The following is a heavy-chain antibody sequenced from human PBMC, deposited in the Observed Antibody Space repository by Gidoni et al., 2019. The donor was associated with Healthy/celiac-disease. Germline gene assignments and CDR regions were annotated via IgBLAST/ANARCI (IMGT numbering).Heavy chain of an antibody. CDR1: GFTFSRYA. D-gene: IGHD5-12*01. CDR2: ISGSGGST. CDR3: AKQVYSGYAATDY. V-gene: IGHV3-23*01. J-gene: IGHJ4*02. Sequence: EVQLLESGGGLVQPGGSLRLSCAASGFTFSRYAMSWVRQAPGKGLEWVAAISGSGGSTYYEDSVKGRCTISRDNSKNTLYLQMNSLRAEDTAVYYCAKQVYSGYAATDYWGQGTLVTVSS.